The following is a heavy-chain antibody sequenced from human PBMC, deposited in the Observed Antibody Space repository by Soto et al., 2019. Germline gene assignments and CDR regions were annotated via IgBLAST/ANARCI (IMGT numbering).Heavy chain of an antibody. Sequence: QVQLVQSGAEVKKPGASVKVSCKASGYTFTSYHVHWVRQAPGQGLEWMGIINPSDGSPTYAQKFQGRVTMTSDTSTSTVYLELSSLRSEDTAVYYCARDLLGGNGLDSWGQGTLVTVSS. D-gene: IGHD2-15*01. CDR3: ARDLLGGNGLDS. J-gene: IGHJ1*01. CDR2: INPSDGSP. V-gene: IGHV1-46*03. CDR1: GYTFTSYH.